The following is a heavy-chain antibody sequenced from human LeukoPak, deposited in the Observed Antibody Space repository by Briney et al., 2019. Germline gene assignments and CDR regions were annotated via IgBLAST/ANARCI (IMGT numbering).Heavy chain of an antibody. D-gene: IGHD2-21*02. CDR2: IYSSGST. CDR3: ARFAYCGGHCWYYFDY. Sequence: SSETLSLTCTVSGGSISNYYWSWIRQPPGKGLEWIGYIYSSGSTNYNPSLKSRVTISVDTSKNQFSLKLSSVTAADTAVYYCARFAYCGGHCWYYFDYWGQGSLVTVSS. J-gene: IGHJ4*02. CDR1: GGSISNYY. V-gene: IGHV4-59*01.